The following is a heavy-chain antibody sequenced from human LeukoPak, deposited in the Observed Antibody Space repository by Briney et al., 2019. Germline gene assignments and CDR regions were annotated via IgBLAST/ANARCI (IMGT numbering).Heavy chain of an antibody. CDR1: GITFSTRD. J-gene: IGHJ4*02. CDR2: LNADGDSP. V-gene: IGHV3-23*01. Sequence: GGSLRLSCAASGITFSTRDMIWVRQPPGKGLEWVSGLNADGDSPFYADSVKGRFTISRDNSKNTSYLQMSSLRADDTAVYYCAKPAYDRSSRPPLYWGQGTLVTVSS. D-gene: IGHD6-13*01. CDR3: AKPAYDRSSRPPLY.